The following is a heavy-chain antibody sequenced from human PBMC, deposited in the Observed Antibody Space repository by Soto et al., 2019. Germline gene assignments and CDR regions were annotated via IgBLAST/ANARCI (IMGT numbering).Heavy chain of an antibody. Sequence: QVQLQESGPGLVKPSQTLSLNCTVSVGSISSGGYYWSWIRQHPGKGLEWIGYIYYSGSTYYNPSLKSRVTISVDTSKNQFSLKLSSVTAADTAVYYCARREDGYGDYYFDYWGQGTLVTVSS. J-gene: IGHJ4*02. V-gene: IGHV4-31*03. D-gene: IGHD4-17*01. CDR1: VGSISSGGYY. CDR2: IYYSGST. CDR3: ARREDGYGDYYFDY.